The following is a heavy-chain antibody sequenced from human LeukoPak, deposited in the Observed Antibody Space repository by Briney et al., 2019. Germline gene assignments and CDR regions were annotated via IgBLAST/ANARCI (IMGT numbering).Heavy chain of an antibody. CDR3: ARGGGDYYDSSGYYYVNFDY. V-gene: IGHV4-34*01. CDR1: GGSFSGYY. CDR2: INHSGST. Sequence: PSETLSLTCAVYGGSFSGYYCSWIRQPPGKGLEWIGEINHSGSTNYNPSLKSRVTISVDTSKNQFSLKLSSVTAADTAVYYCARGGGDYYDSSGYYYVNFDYWGQGTLVTVSS. D-gene: IGHD3-22*01. J-gene: IGHJ4*02.